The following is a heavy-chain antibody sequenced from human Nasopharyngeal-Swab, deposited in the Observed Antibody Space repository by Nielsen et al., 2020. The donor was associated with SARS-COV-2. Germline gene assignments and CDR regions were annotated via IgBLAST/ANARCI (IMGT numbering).Heavy chain of an antibody. V-gene: IGHV4-39*01. Sequence: WIRQPPGKGLEWIGSIYYSGSTYYNPSLKSRVTISVDTSKNQFSLKLSSVTAADTAVYYCARRPPGIGPRAFDIWGHGTMVTVSS. J-gene: IGHJ3*02. CDR2: IYYSGST. D-gene: IGHD3-10*01. CDR3: ARRPPGIGPRAFDI.